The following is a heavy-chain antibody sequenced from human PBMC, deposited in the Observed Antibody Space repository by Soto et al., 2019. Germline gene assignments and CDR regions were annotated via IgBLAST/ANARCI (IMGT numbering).Heavy chain of an antibody. CDR2: IVVGRGNT. D-gene: IGHD2-21*02. V-gene: IGHV1-58*01. J-gene: IGHJ4*02. CDR3: AAEVYSGGDCCHFDY. CDR1: GYTFSNSA. Sequence: SENVSCKTSGYTFSNSAVQWVRQARGQRLEWVGWIVVGRGNTNYAQNLQGRVTITRDMSTSTAYMELSSLTSEDTAIYYCAAEVYSGGDCCHFDYWGQGTLVTVSS.